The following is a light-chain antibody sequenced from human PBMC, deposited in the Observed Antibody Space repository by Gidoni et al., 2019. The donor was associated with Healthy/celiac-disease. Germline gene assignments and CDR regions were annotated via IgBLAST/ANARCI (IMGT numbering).Light chain of an antibody. J-gene: IGKJ1*01. CDR1: QSVSSSY. Sequence: EIVLTQSPGTLSLSPGERATLSCRASQSVSSSYLAWYQQKPGQAPMLLIYGASSSATGIPDRFSGSGSGTDFTLTISRLEPEDFAVYYCQQYGSSPGTFGQGTKVEIK. V-gene: IGKV3-20*01. CDR3: QQYGSSPGT. CDR2: GAS.